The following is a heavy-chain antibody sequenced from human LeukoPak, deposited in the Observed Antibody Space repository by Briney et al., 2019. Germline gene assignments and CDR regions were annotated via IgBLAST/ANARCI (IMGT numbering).Heavy chain of an antibody. CDR1: GGTFSSYA. CDR3: ARPRERNAFDI. V-gene: IGHV1-69*01. Sequence: WASVTVSCKASGGTFSSYAISWVRQAPGQGLEWMGGIIPIFGTANYAQKFQGRVTITADESTSTAYMELSSLRSEDTAVYYCARPRERNAFDIWGQGTMVTVSS. D-gene: IGHD1-26*01. J-gene: IGHJ3*02. CDR2: IIPIFGTA.